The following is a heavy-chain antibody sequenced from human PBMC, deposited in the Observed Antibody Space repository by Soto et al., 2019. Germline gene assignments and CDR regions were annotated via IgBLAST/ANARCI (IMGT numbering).Heavy chain of an antibody. CDR3: ARDYSSSWSPYGMDV. Sequence: QVQLVESGGGVVQPGRSLRLSCAASGFTFSSYAMHWVRQAPGKGLELVAVISYDGSNKYYADSVKGRFTISRDNSKNTLYLQMNSLRAEDTAVYYCARDYSSSWSPYGMDVWGQGTTVTVSS. D-gene: IGHD6-13*01. CDR1: GFTFSSYA. J-gene: IGHJ6*02. V-gene: IGHV3-30-3*01. CDR2: ISYDGSNK.